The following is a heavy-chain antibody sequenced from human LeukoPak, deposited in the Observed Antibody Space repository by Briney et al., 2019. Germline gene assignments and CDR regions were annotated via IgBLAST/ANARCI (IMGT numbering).Heavy chain of an antibody. V-gene: IGHV1-2*06. CDR2: INPDGGDT. CDR3: ARVGFTTSWSNFDY. Sequence: ASVKVSCKAAGYNFPAYFVHWVRQAPGQGLEWMGRINPDGGDTNYAQKFQGRVTMASDTSISTAYMELSSLISDDTAVYYCARVGFTTSWSNFDYWGQGTPVTVSS. CDR1: GYNFPAYF. J-gene: IGHJ4*02. D-gene: IGHD2-2*01.